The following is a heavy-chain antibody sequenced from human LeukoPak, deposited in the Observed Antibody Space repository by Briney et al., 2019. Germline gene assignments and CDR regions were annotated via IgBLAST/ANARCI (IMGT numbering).Heavy chain of an antibody. CDR2: INTNTGNP. Sequence: ASVTVSCKASGYTFTSYAMHWVRQAPGQGLEWMGWINTNTGNPTYAQGFTGRFVFSLDTSVSTAYLQISSLKAEDTAVYYCARESEYYYDTSTYSGDDYWGQGTLVTVSS. CDR3: ARESEYYYDTSTYSGDDY. V-gene: IGHV7-4-1*02. J-gene: IGHJ4*02. CDR1: GYTFTSYA. D-gene: IGHD3-22*01.